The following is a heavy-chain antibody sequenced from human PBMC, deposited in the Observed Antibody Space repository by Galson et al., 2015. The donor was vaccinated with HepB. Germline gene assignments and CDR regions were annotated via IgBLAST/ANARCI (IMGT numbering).Heavy chain of an antibody. CDR3: ASARGAYYYYYNMDV. CDR1: GGTFSSYA. V-gene: IGHV1-69*13. J-gene: IGHJ6*02. Sequence: SVKVSCKASGGTFSSYAISWARQAPGQGLEWMGGIIPIFGTTNYAQKFQGRVTITADESTSTAYMALSSLRSEDTAMYYCASARGAYYYYYNMDVWGQGTTVTVSS. CDR2: IIPIFGTT.